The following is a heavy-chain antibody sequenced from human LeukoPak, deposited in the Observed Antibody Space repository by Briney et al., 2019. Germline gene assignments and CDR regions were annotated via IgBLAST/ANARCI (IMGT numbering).Heavy chain of an antibody. V-gene: IGHV5-51*01. J-gene: IGHJ4*02. Sequence: RNCSAYSFTSYWIGCVCHMPGKRLEWLGIIYPGDSDTRYSPSFQGQVTISADKSISTAYLQSRSLNASDTAMYYCARAGAMVRGVIITLADYWGEGALLSLSS. CDR1: AYSFTSYW. CDR2: IYPGDSDT. D-gene: IGHD3-10*01. CDR3: ARAGAMVRGVIITLADY.